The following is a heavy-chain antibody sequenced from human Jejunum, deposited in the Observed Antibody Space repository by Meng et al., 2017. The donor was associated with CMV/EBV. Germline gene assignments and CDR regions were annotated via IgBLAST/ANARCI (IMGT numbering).Heavy chain of an antibody. CDR2: IDHSGNT. CDR1: GTSFRAYY. CDR3: ARGIVGAV. Sequence: LSCGFSGTSFRAYYWSWIRQSPQKGLEWIGEIDHSGNTNYNPSLQNRVFISIDTSKKQISLNLTSVTAADTAVYFCARGIVGAVWSQGTQVTVSS. J-gene: IGHJ1*01. V-gene: IGHV4-34*01. D-gene: IGHD2-15*01.